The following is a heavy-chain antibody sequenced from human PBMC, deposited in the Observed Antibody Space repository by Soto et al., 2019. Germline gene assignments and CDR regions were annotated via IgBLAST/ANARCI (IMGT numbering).Heavy chain of an antibody. D-gene: IGHD2-21*01. CDR1: GGPPSRGGSY. CDR3: ARVFAGSFDY. CDR2: IYYTGKT. Sequence: GQLQESGPGLVNPSQPLSPTCPAPGGPPSRGGSYWTWSPHPPGKGLGWIGYIYYTGKTYYNPALKSRLAMSVDTSKNQFSLKLSSVTAADSALYYCARVFAGSFDYWGQGTLVTVSS. J-gene: IGHJ4*02. V-gene: IGHV4-31*03.